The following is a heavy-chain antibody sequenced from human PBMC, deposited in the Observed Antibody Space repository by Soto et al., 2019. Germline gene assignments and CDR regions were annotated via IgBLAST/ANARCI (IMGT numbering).Heavy chain of an antibody. V-gene: IGHV3-53*01. D-gene: IGHD3-3*01. CDR1: GFTVSSYY. CDR2: IYSNGRT. J-gene: IGHJ4*02. Sequence: GGSLRLSCAASGFTVSSYYMSWVRQVPEKGLEWVSVIYSNGRTFYADSVRGRFTISRDNSKNTLYLQMNSLSVDDTAVYYCARAFGGSYDYWGQGTLVTVSS. CDR3: ARAFGGSYDY.